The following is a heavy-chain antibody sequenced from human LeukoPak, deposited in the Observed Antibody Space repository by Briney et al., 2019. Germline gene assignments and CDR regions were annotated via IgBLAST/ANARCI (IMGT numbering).Heavy chain of an antibody. CDR1: GGSISSYY. Sequence: KPSETLSLTCTVSGGSISSYYWSWIRQPPGKGLEWIGYIYYSGSTNYNPSLKSRVTISVDTSKNQFSLKLSSVTAADTAVYYCARHESGYYYYGMDVWGQGTTVTVSS. D-gene: IGHD3-3*01. J-gene: IGHJ6*02. V-gene: IGHV4-59*08. CDR3: ARHESGYYYYGMDV. CDR2: IYYSGST.